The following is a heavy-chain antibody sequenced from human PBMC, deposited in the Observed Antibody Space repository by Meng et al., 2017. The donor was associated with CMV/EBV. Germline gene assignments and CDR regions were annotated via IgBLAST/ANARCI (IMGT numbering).Heavy chain of an antibody. CDR3: ARDRVYSGYDFSQLPYYYYYGMDV. CDR1: GFTFSSYS. CDR2: ISSSSSYI. Sequence: GVLKISRAASGFTFSSYSMNWVRQAPGKGLEWVSSISSSSSYIYYADSVKGRITISRDNAKNSLYLQMNSLRAEDTAVYYCARDRVYSGYDFSQLPYYYYYGMDVWGQGTTVTVSS. J-gene: IGHJ6*02. D-gene: IGHD5-12*01. V-gene: IGHV3-21*01.